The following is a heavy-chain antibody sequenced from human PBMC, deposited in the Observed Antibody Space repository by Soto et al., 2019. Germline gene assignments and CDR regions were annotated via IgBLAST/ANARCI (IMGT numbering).Heavy chain of an antibody. V-gene: IGHV4-31*03. J-gene: IGHJ5*02. CDR2: IYYSGST. CDR1: GGSISSGGYY. D-gene: IGHD2-2*01. CDR3: ARNVVPAAIGYNWFDP. Sequence: SETLSLTCTVSGGSISSGGYYWSWIRQHPGKGLEWIGYIYYSGSTYYNPSLKSRVTISVDTSKNQFSLKLSSVTVADTAVYYCARNVVPAAIGYNWFDPWGQGTLVTVSS.